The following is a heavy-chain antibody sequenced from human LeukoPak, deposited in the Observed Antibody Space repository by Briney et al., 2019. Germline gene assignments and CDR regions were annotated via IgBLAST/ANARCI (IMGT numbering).Heavy chain of an antibody. Sequence: PGGSLRLSCAASGFTFSSYGMHWVRQAPGKGLEWVAFIRYDGSNKYYADSVKGRFTISRDNSKNTLYLQMNSLRAEDTAVYYCAKINPYSSSGRRNYYYYYMDVWGKGTTVTVSS. V-gene: IGHV3-30*02. CDR3: AKINPYSSSGRRNYYYYYMDV. CDR2: IRYDGSNK. J-gene: IGHJ6*03. D-gene: IGHD6-6*01. CDR1: GFTFSSYG.